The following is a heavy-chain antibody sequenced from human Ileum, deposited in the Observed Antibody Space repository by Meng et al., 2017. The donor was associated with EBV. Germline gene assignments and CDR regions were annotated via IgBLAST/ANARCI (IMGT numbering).Heavy chain of an antibody. CDR1: CASISSYY. J-gene: IGHJ4*02. CDR3: ARGGWSLDY. D-gene: IGHD2-15*01. Sequence: GPGLLEPRETLSPTGTGSCASISSYYWSWIRQPPGKGLEWIGYIYYSGSTNYNPSLKSRVTISVDTSKNQFSLNLSSVTAADTAAYYCARGGWSLDYWGQGTLVTVSS. V-gene: IGHV4-59*08. CDR2: IYYSGST.